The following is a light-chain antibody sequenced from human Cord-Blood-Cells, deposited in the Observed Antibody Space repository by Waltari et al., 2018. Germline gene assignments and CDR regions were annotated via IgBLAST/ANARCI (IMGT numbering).Light chain of an antibody. Sequence: DIVITQSRDSLAVSLGERATINCKSSQSVLYSSNNKNYLAWYQQKPGQPPKLLIYWASTRESGVPDRFSGSGSGTDFTLTISSLQAEDVAVYYCQQYYSTPTWTFGQGTKVEIK. CDR3: QQYYSTPTWT. CDR2: WAS. CDR1: QSVLYSSNNKNY. J-gene: IGKJ1*01. V-gene: IGKV4-1*01.